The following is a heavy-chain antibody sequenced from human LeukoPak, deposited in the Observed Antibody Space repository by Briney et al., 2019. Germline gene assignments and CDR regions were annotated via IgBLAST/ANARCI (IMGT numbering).Heavy chain of an antibody. Sequence: SETLSLTCAVYGGSFSGYYWSWIRQPPGKGLEWIGEINHSGSTNYNPSLKSRVTISVDTSKNQFSLKLSSVTAADTAVYYCARHPAHYDILTGYLPTTYFDYWGQGTLVTVSS. V-gene: IGHV4-34*01. CDR2: INHSGST. J-gene: IGHJ4*02. CDR3: ARHPAHYDILTGYLPTTYFDY. CDR1: GGSFSGYY. D-gene: IGHD3-9*01.